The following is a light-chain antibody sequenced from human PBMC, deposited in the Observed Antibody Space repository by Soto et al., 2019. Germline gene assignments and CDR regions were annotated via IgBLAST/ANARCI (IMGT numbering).Light chain of an antibody. V-gene: IGKV3-15*01. CDR3: LQDFNYPLA. J-gene: IGKJ5*01. CDR2: GAS. Sequence: EIVMTQSPATQSGSPVERATRSCRASQRVSSNLAWYQQKPGQAPRLLIYGASTRATGIAARFSGSGFGTDFSLTISSLLPEDLATYYCLQDFNYPLAFGQGTRLEIK. CDR1: QRVSSN.